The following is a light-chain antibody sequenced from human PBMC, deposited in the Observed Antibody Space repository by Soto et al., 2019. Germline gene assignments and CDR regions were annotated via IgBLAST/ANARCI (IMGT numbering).Light chain of an antibody. V-gene: IGKV3-20*01. CDR2: GAS. Sequence: EIVLTQSPGTLSLSPGKRATLFCRASQSVATSQLAWYQQKPGQAPRLLIGASSRATGVPDRFIASGSGTDFTLTISRLEPEDFAVYYCQQFASSPRTFGRGTTVEIK. J-gene: IGKJ1*01. CDR1: QSVATSQ. CDR3: QQFASSPRT.